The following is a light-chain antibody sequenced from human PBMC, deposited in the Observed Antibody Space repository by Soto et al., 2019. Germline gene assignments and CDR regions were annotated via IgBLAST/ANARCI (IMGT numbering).Light chain of an antibody. CDR3: QHYNIWPQYT. V-gene: IGKV3-15*01. Sequence: EIEMTQSPATLSVSPGEGVTLSCRASQSVSSDLAWYQQKPGQAPRLLIYGASTRATGVPARFSGSGSGTEFTLTISSLQSEDFAVYFCQHYNIWPQYTFGQGTKLEIK. J-gene: IGKJ2*01. CDR1: QSVSSD. CDR2: GAS.